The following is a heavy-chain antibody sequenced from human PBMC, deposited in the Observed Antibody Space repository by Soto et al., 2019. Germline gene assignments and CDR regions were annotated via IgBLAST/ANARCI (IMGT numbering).Heavy chain of an antibody. V-gene: IGHV3-43*01. Sequence: GGSLRLSCAASGFTFADYTMHWVRQAPGKGLGWVSLISWDGGSTYYADSVKGRFTISRDNSKNSLYLQMNSLRTEDTALYYCAKDYYGSGSYYGPYYYYGMDVWGQGTTVTVSS. CDR1: GFTFADYT. J-gene: IGHJ6*02. CDR2: ISWDGGST. D-gene: IGHD3-10*01. CDR3: AKDYYGSGSYYGPYYYYGMDV.